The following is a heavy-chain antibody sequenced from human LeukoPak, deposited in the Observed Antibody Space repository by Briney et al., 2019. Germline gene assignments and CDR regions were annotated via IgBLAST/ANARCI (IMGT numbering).Heavy chain of an antibody. CDR1: GVTFSSLW. J-gene: IGHJ4*02. CDR3: ARDRGYNSFDY. CDR2: INPDGSVK. Sequence: GGSLRLSCAASGVTFSSLWMTWVRQAPGKGLEWVANINPDGSVKNYVDSMRGRFTISRDNAKNSLYLQMNSLRAEDTAVYYCARDRGYNSFDYWGQGTLVTVPS. D-gene: IGHD3-10*01. V-gene: IGHV3-7*01.